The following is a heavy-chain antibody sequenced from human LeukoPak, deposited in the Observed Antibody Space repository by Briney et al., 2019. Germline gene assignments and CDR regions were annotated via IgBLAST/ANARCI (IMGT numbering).Heavy chain of an antibody. CDR1: GGSISSGAYF. CDR3: ARDKPTGIAAFDY. J-gene: IGHJ4*02. D-gene: IGHD6-13*01. Sequence: PSETLSLTCTVSGGSISSGAYFWGWIRQPPGKGLQWIGSIYYSGSTYYNPSLKSRVTISLDTSKNQFSLKLSSVTAADTAVYYCARDKPTGIAAFDYWGQGTLVTVSS. V-gene: IGHV4-39*07. CDR2: IYYSGST.